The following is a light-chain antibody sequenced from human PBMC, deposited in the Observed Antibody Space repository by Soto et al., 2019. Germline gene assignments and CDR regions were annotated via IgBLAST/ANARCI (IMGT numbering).Light chain of an antibody. CDR1: SSNIGSNT. CDR3: AAWDDSLNRWV. CDR2: SNN. Sequence: QAVVTQPPSASGTPGQRVTISCSGSSSNIGSNTVNWYQQLPGTAPKLLIYSNNQRPSGVPDRFSGSKSGTSASLAISGLQSEDEADYSCAAWDDSLNRWVFGGGTKVTVL. V-gene: IGLV1-44*01. J-gene: IGLJ3*02.